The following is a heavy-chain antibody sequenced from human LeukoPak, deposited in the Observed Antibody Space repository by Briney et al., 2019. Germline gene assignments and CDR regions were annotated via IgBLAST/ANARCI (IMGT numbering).Heavy chain of an antibody. Sequence: ASVKVSCKASGYTFTNYAIHWVRQAPGQRLEWIGWINAGNGNTKYSQSFQGRVTITRDTSATTAHMELSSLRSEDTAVYYCARDRVDFDITMFRGVSNWFDPWGQGTLVTVSS. J-gene: IGHJ5*02. CDR2: INAGNGNT. V-gene: IGHV1-3*01. CDR3: ARDRVDFDITMFRGVSNWFDP. CDR1: GYTFTNYA. D-gene: IGHD3-10*01.